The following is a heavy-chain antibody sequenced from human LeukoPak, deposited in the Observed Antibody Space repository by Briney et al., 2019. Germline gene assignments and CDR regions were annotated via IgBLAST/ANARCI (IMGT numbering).Heavy chain of an antibody. CDR2: IYYSGST. CDR3: ARDLGGGTHWYFDL. V-gene: IGHV4-39*07. CDR1: GGSISSSSYY. D-gene: IGHD2-15*01. Sequence: PSETLSLTCTVSGGSISSSSYYWGWIRQPPGKGLEWIGSIYYSGSTYYNPSLKSRVTISVDTSKNQFSLKLSSVTAADTAVYYCARDLGGGTHWYFDLWGRGTLVTVSS. J-gene: IGHJ2*01.